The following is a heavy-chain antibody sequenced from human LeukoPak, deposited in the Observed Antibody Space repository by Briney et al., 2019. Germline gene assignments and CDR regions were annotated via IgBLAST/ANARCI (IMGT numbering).Heavy chain of an antibody. D-gene: IGHD4-17*01. CDR3: ASVDGDAKFRWFDP. J-gene: IGHJ5*02. Sequence: PSETLSLTCAVSGGSLSGYYWSWIRQPPGKGLEWIGEINHSGSTNYNPSLKSRVTISVDTSKNQFSLKLSSVTAADTAVYYCASVDGDAKFRWFDPWGQGTLVTVSS. CDR1: GGSLSGYY. CDR2: INHSGST. V-gene: IGHV4-34*01.